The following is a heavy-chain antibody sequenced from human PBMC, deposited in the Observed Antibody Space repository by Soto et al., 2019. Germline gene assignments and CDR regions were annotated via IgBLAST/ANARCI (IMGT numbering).Heavy chain of an antibody. CDR2: ISGSGGST. Sequence: GGSLRLSCAASGFTFSSYAMSWVRQAPGKGLEWVSAISGSGGSTYYADSVKGRFTISRDNSKNTLYLQMNSLRAEDTAVYYCAKDPGDIVVVPAAMWVLAYFDYWGQGTLVTVSS. D-gene: IGHD2-2*01. J-gene: IGHJ4*02. CDR1: GFTFSSYA. V-gene: IGHV3-23*01. CDR3: AKDPGDIVVVPAAMWVLAYFDY.